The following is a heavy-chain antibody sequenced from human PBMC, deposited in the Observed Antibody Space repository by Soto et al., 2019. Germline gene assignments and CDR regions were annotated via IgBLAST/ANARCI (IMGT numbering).Heavy chain of an antibody. CDR3: AKGATDFYDSSGYLDY. J-gene: IGHJ4*02. Sequence: GGSLRLSCAASGFSLGTYAMGWVRQAPGKGLEWVSGIGNSGGSINYADSVKGRFTISKDNSRNTLYLQMSSLRAEDTAVYYCAKGATDFYDSSGYLDYWGKGALVTVSS. D-gene: IGHD3-22*01. CDR1: GFSLGTYA. V-gene: IGHV3-23*01. CDR2: IGNSGGSI.